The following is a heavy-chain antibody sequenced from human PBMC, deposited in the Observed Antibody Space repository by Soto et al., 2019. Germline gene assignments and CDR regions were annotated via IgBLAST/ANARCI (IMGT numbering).Heavy chain of an antibody. CDR2: MNPNSGNT. J-gene: IGHJ6*03. V-gene: IGHV1-8*01. Sequence: QVPLVQSGAEVKKPGASVKVSCKASGYTFTSYDINWVRQATGQGLEWMGWMNPNSGNTGYAQKFQGRVTMTRNTSISTAYMELSSLRSEDTAVYYCAREYCSSTSCYPSYMDVWGKGTTVTVSS. CDR3: AREYCSSTSCYPSYMDV. CDR1: GYTFTSYD. D-gene: IGHD2-2*01.